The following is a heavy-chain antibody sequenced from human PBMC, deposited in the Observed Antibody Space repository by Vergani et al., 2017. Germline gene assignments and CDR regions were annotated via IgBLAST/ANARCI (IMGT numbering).Heavy chain of an antibody. CDR3: ARLSYHTTPYLQGGYDC. CDR1: GFTFSACP. D-gene: IGHD2-15*01. J-gene: IGHJ4*02. V-gene: IGHV3-23*04. CDR2: ISARYPST. Sequence: EVQLVESGGGRVKPGGSLRLSCAASGFTFSACPMTWVRQAPGKGLEWVSAISARYPSTYYADSVKGRFTISRDNSKNMLYLQMNSLRAEDTAVYYCARLSYHTTPYLQGGYDCWGQGTLVSVSS.